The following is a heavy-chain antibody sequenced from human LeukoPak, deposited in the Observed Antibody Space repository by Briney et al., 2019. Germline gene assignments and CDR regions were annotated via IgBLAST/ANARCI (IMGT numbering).Heavy chain of an antibody. V-gene: IGHV4-59*01. D-gene: IGHD3-9*01. CDR3: ARVGFDWFFDY. Sequence: SETLSLTCTVSGGSISSYYWSWIRQPPGKGLEWIGYIYYSGSTNYNPSLKSRVTISVDTSKNQFSLKLSSVTAADTAVYYCARVGFDWFFDYWGQGTLVTVSS. J-gene: IGHJ4*02. CDR1: GGSISSYY. CDR2: IYYSGST.